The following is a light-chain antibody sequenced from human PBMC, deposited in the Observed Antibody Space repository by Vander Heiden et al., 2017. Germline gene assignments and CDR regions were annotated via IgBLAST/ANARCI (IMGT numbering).Light chain of an antibody. CDR1: QSVSSY. CDR2: DAS. Sequence: EIVLTQSPATLSLSPGERATLSCRASQSVSSYLDWYQQKPGQAPRLLIYDASNRATGIPARFSGSGSGTDFTLTSSSLEPEDFAVYYWQQRSTLHTFGQGTKLEIK. V-gene: IGKV3-11*01. CDR3: QQRSTLHT. J-gene: IGKJ2*01.